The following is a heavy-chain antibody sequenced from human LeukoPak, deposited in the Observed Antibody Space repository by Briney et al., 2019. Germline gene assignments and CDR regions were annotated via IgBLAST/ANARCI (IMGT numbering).Heavy chain of an antibody. CDR1: GFTFSRYA. CDR2: ISTNGGDS. D-gene: IGHD3-10*01. Sequence: GGSLRLSCAASGFTFSRYAMHWVRQAPGKGLEYVSVISTNGGDSYYANSVKGRFTISRDNSKNTLYLQLNSLRAEDTAVYYCARDSTYYYDSGSSGPHYFDNWGQGTLVTVSS. V-gene: IGHV3-64*01. CDR3: ARDSTYYYDSGSSGPHYFDN. J-gene: IGHJ4*02.